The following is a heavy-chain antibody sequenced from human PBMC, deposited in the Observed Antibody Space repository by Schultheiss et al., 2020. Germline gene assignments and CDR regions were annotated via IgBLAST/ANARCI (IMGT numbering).Heavy chain of an antibody. CDR1: GFTFSSYA. J-gene: IGHJ3*02. CDR2: IRSKANSYAT. D-gene: IGHD3-22*01. Sequence: ESLKISCAASGFTFSSYAMHWVRQASGKGLEWVGRIRSKANSYATAYAASVKGRFTISRDDSKNTAYLQMNSLKTEDTALYYCARTITMIVVVEGAFDIWGQGTMVTVSS. CDR3: ARTITMIVVVEGAFDI. V-gene: IGHV3-73*01.